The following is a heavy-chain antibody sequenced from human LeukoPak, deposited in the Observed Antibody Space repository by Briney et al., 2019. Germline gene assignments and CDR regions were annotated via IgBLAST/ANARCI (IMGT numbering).Heavy chain of an antibody. D-gene: IGHD3-3*01. CDR2: MNPNSGNT. Sequence: ASVKVSCKASGYTFTSYDINWVRQATGQGLEWMGWMNPNSGNTGYAQKFQGRVTMTRDMSTSTVYMVLSSLRSEDTAVYYCAREAVTIFGLVRTQTTKGPHRFDPWGQGTLVTVSS. J-gene: IGHJ5*02. CDR1: GYTFTSYD. V-gene: IGHV1-8*02. CDR3: AREAVTIFGLVRTQTTKGPHRFDP.